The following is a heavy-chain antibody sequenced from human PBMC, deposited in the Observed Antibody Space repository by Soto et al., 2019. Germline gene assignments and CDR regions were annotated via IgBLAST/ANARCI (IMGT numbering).Heavy chain of an antibody. V-gene: IGHV3-66*01. D-gene: IGHD1-26*01. CDR1: GFTVSTHY. CDR3: APTGMGITLYYYYHGMDV. Sequence: EVQLVESGGGLVQPGGSLRLSCAASGFTVSTHYMTRVRQAPGKGLEWVSVMFYGGSTYYADSVKGRFTISRDDSENTVYLQMNSLRAEDTAVYYCAPTGMGITLYYYYHGMDVWGQGTTVTVSS. CDR2: MFYGGST. J-gene: IGHJ6*02.